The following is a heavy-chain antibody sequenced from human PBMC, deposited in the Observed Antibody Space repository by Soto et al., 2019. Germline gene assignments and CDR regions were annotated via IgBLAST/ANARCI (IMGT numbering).Heavy chain of an antibody. CDR3: ARDRGHPIFGVVTLNWFDP. CDR1: GFTFSSYW. Sequence: PGGSLRLSCAASGFTFSSYWMHWVRQAPGKGLVWVSRINSDGSSTSYADSVKGRFTISRDNAKNTLYLQMNSLRAEDTAVYYCARDRGHPIFGVVTLNWFDPWGQGTLVNVSS. CDR2: INSDGSST. J-gene: IGHJ5*02. D-gene: IGHD3-3*01. V-gene: IGHV3-74*01.